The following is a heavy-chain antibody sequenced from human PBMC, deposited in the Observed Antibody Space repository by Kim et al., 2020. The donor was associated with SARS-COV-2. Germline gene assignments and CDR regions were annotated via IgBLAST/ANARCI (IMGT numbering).Heavy chain of an antibody. Sequence: GGSLRLSCTVSGLTFNIFAMAWVRQAPGKGPEWVSVINGTGVVTFYADSVKGRFIISRDNSKNTFFLQMNSLRVEDTAIYYCTKGNPGLLHYYMDVWGKGTTVTVSS. J-gene: IGHJ6*03. CDR2: INGTGVVT. V-gene: IGHV3-23*01. CDR3: TKGNPGLLHYYMDV. D-gene: IGHD2-15*01. CDR1: GLTFNIFA.